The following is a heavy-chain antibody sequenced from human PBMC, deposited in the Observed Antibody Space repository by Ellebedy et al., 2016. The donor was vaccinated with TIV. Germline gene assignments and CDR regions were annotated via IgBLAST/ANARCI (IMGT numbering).Heavy chain of an antibody. Sequence: GGSLRLSCAASGFTFSSYDMHRVRQGTGKGLEWVSAIGTAGDTYYPGSVKGRFAISRENAKNSLYLQITSLGAEDTAVYYCARVRFGDTAVDYWGQGTLVTVSS. CDR1: GFTFSSYD. V-gene: IGHV3-13*01. J-gene: IGHJ4*03. CDR2: IGTAGDT. D-gene: IGHD2-21*01. CDR3: ARVRFGDTAVDY.